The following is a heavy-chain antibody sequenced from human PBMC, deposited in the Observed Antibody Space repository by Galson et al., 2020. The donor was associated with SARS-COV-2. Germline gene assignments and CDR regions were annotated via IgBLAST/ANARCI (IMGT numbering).Heavy chain of an antibody. V-gene: IGHV4-39*01. D-gene: IGHD1-26*01. J-gene: IGHJ4*02. Sequence: SETLSLTCTVSGGSISSSIYFWGWIRQPPGKAPQRTGTTYDSGTTYYDPSLKSRLTISVDTSKNQFSLKLSSVTAADTAVYYCARHGRGELLFPFDYWGQGILVTVSS. CDR1: GGSISSSIYF. CDR2: TYDSGTT. CDR3: ARHGRGELLFPFDY.